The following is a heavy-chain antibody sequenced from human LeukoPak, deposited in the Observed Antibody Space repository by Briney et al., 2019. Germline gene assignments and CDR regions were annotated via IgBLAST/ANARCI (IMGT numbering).Heavy chain of an antibody. Sequence: PGGSLRLSCAASGFTFSSYSMNWVRQAPGKGLEWVSSISSSSSYIYYADSVKGRFTISRDNAKNSLYLQMNSLRAEDTAVYYCARDGSYDILIGPQRTYYGMDVWGQGTTVTVSS. J-gene: IGHJ6*02. V-gene: IGHV3-21*01. D-gene: IGHD3-9*01. CDR3: ARDGSYDILIGPQRTYYGMDV. CDR2: ISSSSSYI. CDR1: GFTFSSYS.